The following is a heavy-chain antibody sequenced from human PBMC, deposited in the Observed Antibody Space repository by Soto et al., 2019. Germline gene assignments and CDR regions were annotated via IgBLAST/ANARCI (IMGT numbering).Heavy chain of an antibody. D-gene: IGHD2-15*01. CDR2: INPDNGNT. CDR1: GYAFTRYT. J-gene: IGHJ5*02. Sequence: ASVKVDCKASGYAFTRYTMNWVRQAPGQRLEWMGWINPDNGNTKSSQKFQDRVIITRDTSAGTGYMDLSSLRSEDTAVYYCARGIATGQLDPWGQGTLLTVSS. CDR3: ARGIATGQLDP. V-gene: IGHV1-3*01.